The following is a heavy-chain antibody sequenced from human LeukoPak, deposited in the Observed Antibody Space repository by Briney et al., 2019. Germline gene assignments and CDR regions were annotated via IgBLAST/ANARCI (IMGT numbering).Heavy chain of an antibody. CDR2: IYTSGST. Sequence: PSQTLSLTCTVSGGSISSGSYYWSWIRQPAGKGLEWIGRIYTSGSTNYNPYLKSRVTISVDTSKNQFSLKLSSVTAADTAVYYCARDTITFGGVIAQYYFDYWGQGTLVTVSS. CDR3: ARDTITFGGVIAQYYFDY. D-gene: IGHD3-16*02. J-gene: IGHJ4*02. CDR1: GGSISSGSYY. V-gene: IGHV4-61*02.